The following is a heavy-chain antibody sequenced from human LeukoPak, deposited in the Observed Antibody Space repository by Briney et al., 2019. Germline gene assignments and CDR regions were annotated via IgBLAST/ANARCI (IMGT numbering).Heavy chain of an antibody. CDR3: ASSLRLGELSLYY. V-gene: IGHV1-69*13. D-gene: IGHD3-16*02. J-gene: IGHJ4*02. CDR1: GGTFSSYA. CDR2: IIPIFGTA. Sequence: SVTVSCTASGGTFSSYAISWVRQAPGQGLEWMGGIIPIFGTANYAQKFQGRVTITADESTSTACMELSSLRSEDTAVYYCASSLRLGELSLYYWGQGTLVTVSS.